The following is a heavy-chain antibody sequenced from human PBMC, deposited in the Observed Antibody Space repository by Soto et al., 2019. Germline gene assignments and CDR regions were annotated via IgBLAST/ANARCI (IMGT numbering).Heavy chain of an antibody. V-gene: IGHV3-11*06. CDR1: GFTFSDYY. J-gene: IGHJ6*02. Sequence: QVQLVESGGGLVKPGGSLRLSCAASGFTFSDYYMSWIRQAPGKGLEWGSYISSSSVYTNYADSVRGRFTISRDNAKNSLYLQMNSLRAEDTGVYYCARDAPDDSSSTAYYYYGMDVWGRGTTVTVSS. D-gene: IGHD6-6*01. CDR3: ARDAPDDSSSTAYYYYGMDV. CDR2: ISSSSVYT.